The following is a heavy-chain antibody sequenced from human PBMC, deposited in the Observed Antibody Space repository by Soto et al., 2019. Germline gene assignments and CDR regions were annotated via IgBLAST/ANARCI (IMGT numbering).Heavy chain of an antibody. CDR2: IYYSGST. CDR1: GGSISSGGYY. D-gene: IGHD2-15*01. Sequence: SETLSLTCTVSGGSISSGGYYWSWIRQHPGKGLEWIGYIYYSGSTYYNPSLKSRVTISVDTSKNQFSLKLSSVTAADTAVCYCARGVVAATYYFDYWGQGTLVTVSS. J-gene: IGHJ4*02. V-gene: IGHV4-31*03. CDR3: ARGVVAATYYFDY.